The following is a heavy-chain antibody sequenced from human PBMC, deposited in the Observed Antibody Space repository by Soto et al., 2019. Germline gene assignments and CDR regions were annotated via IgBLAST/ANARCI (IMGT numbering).Heavy chain of an antibody. V-gene: IGHV3-23*01. D-gene: IGHD6-6*01. CDR1: GFTFSSYA. CDR3: AKMSSSSTFDY. CDR2: ISGSDDST. Sequence: EVQLLESGGGWVQPGESLRLSCAASGFTFSSYAMSWVRQAPGKGLEWVSVISGSDDSTYYADSVKGRFTISRDNSKNTRYLQMNSLSAEDTAVYYCAKMSSSSTFDYWGQGPLVTVSS. J-gene: IGHJ4*02.